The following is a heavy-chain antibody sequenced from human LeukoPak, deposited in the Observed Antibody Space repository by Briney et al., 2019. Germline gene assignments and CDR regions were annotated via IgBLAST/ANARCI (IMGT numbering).Heavy chain of an antibody. J-gene: IGHJ4*02. CDR2: IKSKTDGGTT. V-gene: IGHV3-15*01. CDR3: STQWMGY. CDR1: GFTFGNAW. D-gene: IGHD6-19*01. Sequence: PGGSLGLSCAASGFTFGNAWMTWVRQAPGKGLEWVGRIKSKTDGGTTDYPAPVKGRFTISRDDSKNTLYLQMNSLKTEDTGVYYCSTQWMGYWGQGTLVTVSS.